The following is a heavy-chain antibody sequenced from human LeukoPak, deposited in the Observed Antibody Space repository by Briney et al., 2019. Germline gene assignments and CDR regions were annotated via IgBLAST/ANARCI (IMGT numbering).Heavy chain of an antibody. J-gene: IGHJ6*02. D-gene: IGHD5-18*01. CDR3: ARGGYGLKAYYGMDV. CDR2: INPNSGGT. Sequence: ASVKVSCKASGYTFTGYYMHWVRQAPGQGLEWMGWINPNSGGTNYAQKFQGWVTMTRDTSISTAYMELSRLRSDDTAVYYCARGGYGLKAYYGMDVWGQGTTVTVPS. CDR1: GYTFTGYY. V-gene: IGHV1-2*04.